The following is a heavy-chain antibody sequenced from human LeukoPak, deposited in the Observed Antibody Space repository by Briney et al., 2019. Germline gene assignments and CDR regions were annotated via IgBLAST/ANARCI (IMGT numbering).Heavy chain of an antibody. J-gene: IGHJ4*02. Sequence: GGSLRLSCVASGFTFTNYAMSWVRQAPGKGREWVSLINAGGGSAYYADSVKGRFTISRDNSRNTLYLQMNSLRAEDTAVYYCAKVRIQLWPRGYFDYWGQGTLVTVSS. CDR1: GFTFTNYA. CDR3: AKVRIQLWPRGYFDY. D-gene: IGHD5-18*01. V-gene: IGHV3-23*01. CDR2: INAGGGSA.